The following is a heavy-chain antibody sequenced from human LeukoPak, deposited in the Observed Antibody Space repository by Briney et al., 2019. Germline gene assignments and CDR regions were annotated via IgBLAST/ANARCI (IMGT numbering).Heavy chain of an antibody. CDR2: IYYSGST. V-gene: IGHV4-59*01. Sequence: SETLSLTCTVSGGSISSYYWSWSRQPPGQGLEWIGYIYYSGSTNYNPSLKSRVTISVDTSKNQFSLKLSSVTAADTAVYYCARDLAENYFDYWGQGTLVTVSS. D-gene: IGHD3-16*01. CDR3: ARDLAENYFDY. CDR1: GGSISSYY. J-gene: IGHJ4*02.